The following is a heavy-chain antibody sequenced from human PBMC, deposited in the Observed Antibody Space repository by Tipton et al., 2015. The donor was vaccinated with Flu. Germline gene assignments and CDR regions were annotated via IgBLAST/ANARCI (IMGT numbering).Heavy chain of an antibody. V-gene: IGHV4-38-2*01. CDR2: IYTSGST. Sequence: TLSLTCSVSGYSINSGYYWGWVRRPPGKGLEWIGRIYTSGSTNYNPSLKSRVTISVDTSKNQFSLKLSSVTAADTAVYYCARTTGYYDSSGYRPWGQGTLVTVSS. CDR1: GYSINSGYY. CDR3: ARTTGYYDSSGYRP. D-gene: IGHD3-22*01. J-gene: IGHJ5*02.